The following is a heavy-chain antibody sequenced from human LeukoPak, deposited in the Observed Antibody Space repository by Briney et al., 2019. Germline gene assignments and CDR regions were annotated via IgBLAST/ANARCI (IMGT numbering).Heavy chain of an antibody. CDR1: GGSISSYY. CDR3: ARDVGSGGYGDY. J-gene: IGHJ4*02. D-gene: IGHD5-12*01. V-gene: IGHV4-59*01. Sequence: SETLSLTCTVSGGSISSYYWSWIRRPPGKGLEWIGYIYYSGSTNYNPSLKSRVTISVDTSKNQFSLKLSSVTAADTAVYYCARDVGSGGYGDYWGQGTLVTVSS. CDR2: IYYSGST.